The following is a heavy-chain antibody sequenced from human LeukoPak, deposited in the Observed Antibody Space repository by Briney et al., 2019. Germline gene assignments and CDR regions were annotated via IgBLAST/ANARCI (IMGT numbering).Heavy chain of an antibody. CDR1: GFTFSSYG. D-gene: IGHD5-24*01. J-gene: IGHJ4*02. CDR3: ARGRRREMATTPTNY. CDR2: IWYDGSNK. V-gene: IGHV3-33*01. Sequence: QPGRSLRLPCAASGFTFSSYGMHWVRQAPGKGLEWVAVIWYDGSNKYYADSVKGRFTISRDNSKNTLYLQMNSLRAEDTAVYYCARGRRREMATTPTNYWGQGTLVTVSS.